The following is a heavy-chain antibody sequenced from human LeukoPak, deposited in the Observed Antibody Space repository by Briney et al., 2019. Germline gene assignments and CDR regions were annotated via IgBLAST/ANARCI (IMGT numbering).Heavy chain of an antibody. V-gene: IGHV3-21*04. D-gene: IGHD4/OR15-4a*01. CDR3: ARRAGAYSHPYDY. Sequence: NPGGSLRLSCAASGFTFSTYSMTWVRQAPGKGLEWVSIISSGSSAIFSADALKGRFTISRDDAKNLLYLDMNSLRAEDTAVYYCARRAGAYSHPYDYWGQGTLVTVSS. CDR2: ISSGSSAI. J-gene: IGHJ4*02. CDR1: GFTFSTYS.